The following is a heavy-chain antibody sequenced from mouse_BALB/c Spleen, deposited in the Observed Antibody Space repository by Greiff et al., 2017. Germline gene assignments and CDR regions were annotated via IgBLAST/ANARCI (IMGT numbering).Heavy chain of an antibody. CDR2: INSNGGST. V-gene: IGHV5-6-3*01. J-gene: IGHJ2*01. CDR3: ARDAVWLRRAFDY. CDR1: GFTFSSYG. Sequence: DVKLVESGGGLVQPGGSLKLSCAASGFTFSSYGMSWVRQTPDKRLELVATINSNGGSTYYPDSVKGRFTISRDNAKNTLYLQMSSLKSEDTAMYYCARDAVWLRRAFDYWGQGTTLTVSS. D-gene: IGHD2-2*01.